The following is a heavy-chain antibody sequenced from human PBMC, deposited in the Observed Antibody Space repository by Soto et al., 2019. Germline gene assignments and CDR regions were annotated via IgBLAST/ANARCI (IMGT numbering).Heavy chain of an antibody. CDR3: DRPRTSNWAYDI. J-gene: IGHJ3*02. Sequence: EVQLVESGGGLVQPGGSLRLSCAASGFTFSNYWMHWVRQSPGKGLVWVSRIKTDESDTHYADSVTGRFTNSRDNAKNTLDLQMKSLRDEDTAVYYCDRPRTSNWAYDIWGQGTMVIVSS. D-gene: IGHD1-1*01. CDR2: IKTDESDT. CDR1: GFTFSNYW. V-gene: IGHV3-74*01.